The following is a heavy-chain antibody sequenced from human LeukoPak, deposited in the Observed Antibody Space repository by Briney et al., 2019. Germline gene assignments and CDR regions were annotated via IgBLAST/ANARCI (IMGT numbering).Heavy chain of an antibody. J-gene: IGHJ6*03. CDR1: GYTFTSYG. V-gene: IGHV1-18*01. CDR3: ARVPRDIVVVPAAMSPNSYGPTNYYYYYYMDV. CDR2: ISAYNGNT. Sequence: ASVKVSCTASGYTFTSYGISWVRQAPGQGLEWMGWISAYNGNTNYAQKLQGRVTMTTDTSTSTAYMELRSLRSDDTAVYYCARVPRDIVVVPAAMSPNSYGPTNYYYYYYMDVWGKGTTVTVSS. D-gene: IGHD2-2*01.